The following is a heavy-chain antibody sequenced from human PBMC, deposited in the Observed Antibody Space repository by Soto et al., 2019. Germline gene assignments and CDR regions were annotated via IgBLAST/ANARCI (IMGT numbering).Heavy chain of an antibody. D-gene: IGHD6-19*01. CDR2: ISYGGST. V-gene: IGHV4-30-4*01. J-gene: IGHJ6*02. CDR3: ARAGVAGGYYYYYYGMDV. CDR1: GGSISSGNYY. Sequence: SETLSLTCTVSGGSISSGNYYWSWIRQPPGKGLEWIGFISYGGSTYYNPSLKSRVTISVDTTKNQFSLKLSSVTAADTAVYYCARAGVAGGYYYYYYGMDVWGQGTTVTVSS.